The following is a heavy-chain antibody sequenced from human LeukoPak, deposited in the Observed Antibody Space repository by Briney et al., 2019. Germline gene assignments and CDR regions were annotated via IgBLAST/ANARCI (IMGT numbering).Heavy chain of an antibody. Sequence: PSETLSLTCTVSGGSISSSSYYWGWIRQPPGKGLEWIGYIYYSGSTNYNPSLKSRVTISVDTSKNQFSLKLSSVTAADTAVYYCARVKNSGYDLGIDYWGQGTLVTVSS. J-gene: IGHJ4*02. CDR3: ARVKNSGYDLGIDY. CDR2: IYYSGST. V-gene: IGHV4-61*05. CDR1: GGSISSSSYY. D-gene: IGHD5-12*01.